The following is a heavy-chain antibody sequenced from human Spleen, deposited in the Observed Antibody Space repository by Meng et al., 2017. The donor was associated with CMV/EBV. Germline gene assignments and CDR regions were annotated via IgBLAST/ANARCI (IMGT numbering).Heavy chain of an antibody. Sequence: GESLKISCAASGFTFTTYGMHWVRQAPDKGLEWVAVIWYDGSNKSYRDSVKGRFTISRDNSRNTLYLQMNNLRVEDTGVYYCAKDRGIRGVMAEYWGPGTLVTVSS. CDR1: GFTFTTYG. V-gene: IGHV3-33*06. D-gene: IGHD3-10*01. CDR3: AKDRGIRGVMAEY. J-gene: IGHJ4*01. CDR2: IWYDGSNK.